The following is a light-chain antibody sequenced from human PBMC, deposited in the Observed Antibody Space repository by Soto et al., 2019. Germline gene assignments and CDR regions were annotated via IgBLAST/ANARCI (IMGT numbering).Light chain of an antibody. CDR3: QQLYSYPLT. CDR2: AAS. CDR1: QGISSY. V-gene: IGKV1-9*01. J-gene: IGKJ4*01. Sequence: DIQLTQSPSFLSASVGDRVTITCRASQGISSYLAWYQQKPGKAPKLLIYAASTLQSGVPSRFSGSGSGTEFTLTISSLQPDYFAPYYCQQLYSYPLTFGALTKGDIK.